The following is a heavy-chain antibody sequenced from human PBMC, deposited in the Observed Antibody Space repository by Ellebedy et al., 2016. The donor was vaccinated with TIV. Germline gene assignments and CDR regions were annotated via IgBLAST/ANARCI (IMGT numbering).Heavy chain of an antibody. V-gene: IGHV3-23*01. CDR1: GFTFSNYA. J-gene: IGHJ6*02. Sequence: GESLKISCAASGFTFSNYAMTWVRQAPGKGLEWVSDISGSGYSTLYADSVKGRFTISRDNSKNSLYLQMNSLRAEDTAVYYCAREEVDIAARGAYYYYGMDVWGQGTTVTV. CDR2: ISGSGYST. CDR3: AREEVDIAARGAYYYYGMDV. D-gene: IGHD5-12*01.